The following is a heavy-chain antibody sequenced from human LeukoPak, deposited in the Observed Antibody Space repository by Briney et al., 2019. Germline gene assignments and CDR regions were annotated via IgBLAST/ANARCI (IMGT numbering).Heavy chain of an antibody. Sequence: PGGALRLSCAAPGFTLSNYKMKWVRQAPGKGLGWGLSVSSSSSYIYYADSVKGRFTISRDNAKNSLYLQMNSLRADDTAVYYCARDLVAATNLPFDYWGQGTLVTVSS. D-gene: IGHD1-26*01. CDR3: ARDLVAATNLPFDY. CDR1: GFTLSNYK. J-gene: IGHJ4*02. V-gene: IGHV3-21*01. CDR2: VSSSSSYI.